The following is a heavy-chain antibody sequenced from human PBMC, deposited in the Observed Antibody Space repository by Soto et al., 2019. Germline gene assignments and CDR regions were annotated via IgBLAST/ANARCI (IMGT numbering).Heavy chain of an antibody. CDR3: ARRYGYSFDY. CDR2: IYNSGRT. J-gene: IGHJ4*02. CDR1: GGSISSYY. Sequence: PSETLSLTCTFSGGSISSYYWSLIRQPPGKGLEWIGYIYNSGRTNYNPSLKSRVTISVDTSKNQFSLKLSSVTAADTAVYYCARRYGYSFDYWGQGTLVTVSS. D-gene: IGHD1-1*01. V-gene: IGHV4-59*08.